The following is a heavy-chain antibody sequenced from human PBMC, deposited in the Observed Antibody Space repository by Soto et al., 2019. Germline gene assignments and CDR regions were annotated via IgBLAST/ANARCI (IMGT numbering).Heavy chain of an antibody. CDR3: ALDIVATIGPNYYAMDV. CDR2: INPSGGST. J-gene: IGHJ6*02. CDR1: GYTFTSYY. V-gene: IGHV1-46*01. D-gene: IGHD5-12*01. Sequence: ASVKVSCKASGYTFTSYYMHWVRHAPGQGLEWMGIINPSGGSTSYSQKFQGRVTMTRDTSTSTVYMELSSLRSEETAVYDCALDIVATIGPNYYAMDVWGQGTPVTVYS.